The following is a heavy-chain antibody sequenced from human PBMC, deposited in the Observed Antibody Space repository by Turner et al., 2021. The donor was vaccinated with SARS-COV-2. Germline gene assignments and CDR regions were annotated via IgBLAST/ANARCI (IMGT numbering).Heavy chain of an antibody. CDR2: IYYSVST. CDR3: ATPSVSYDSSGYFHFDL. V-gene: IGHV4-39*01. Sequence: QLQLQESGPGLVKPSETLSLTCTVSGGSISSSSYSWGWIRQPPGKGLEWIGSIYYSVSTYYNPSLKSRVTISVDTSKNQFSLKLSAVTAADTAVYYCATPSVSYDSSGYFHFDLWGRGTLVTVSS. CDR1: GGSISSSSYS. D-gene: IGHD3-22*01. J-gene: IGHJ2*01.